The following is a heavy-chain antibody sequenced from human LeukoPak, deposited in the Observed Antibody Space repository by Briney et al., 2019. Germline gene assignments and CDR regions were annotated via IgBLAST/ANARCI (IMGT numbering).Heavy chain of an antibody. D-gene: IGHD4-17*01. CDR2: IYYSGST. CDR3: ARQVYGDYNFDY. J-gene: IGHJ4*02. V-gene: IGHV4-59*08. Sequence: SETLSLTCTVSGGSISSYYWGWIRQPPGKGLEWIGYIYYSGSTNYNPSLKSRVTISVDTSKNQFSLKLSSVTAADTAVYYCARQVYGDYNFDYWGQGTLVTVSS. CDR1: GGSISSYY.